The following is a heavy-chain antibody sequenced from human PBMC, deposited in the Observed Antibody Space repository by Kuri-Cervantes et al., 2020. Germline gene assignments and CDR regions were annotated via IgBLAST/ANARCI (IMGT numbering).Heavy chain of an antibody. CDR3: ARGFGGHTQPDAFDI. V-gene: IGHV3-11*01. D-gene: IGHD2-15*01. CDR1: GFTFSDYY. Sequence: LSLTCAASGFTFSDYYMSWIRQAPGKGLEWVSYISSSGSTIYYADSVKGRFTISRDNAKNSLYLQMNSLRAEDTAVYYCARGFGGHTQPDAFDIWGQGTMVTVSS. CDR2: ISSSGSTI. J-gene: IGHJ3*02.